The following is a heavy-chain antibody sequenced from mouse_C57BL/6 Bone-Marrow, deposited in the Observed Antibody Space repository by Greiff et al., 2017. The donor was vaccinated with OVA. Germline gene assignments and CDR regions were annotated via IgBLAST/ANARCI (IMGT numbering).Heavy chain of an antibody. Sequence: QVQLQQSGAELVRPGASVKLSCKASGYTFTDYYINWVKQRPGQGLEWIARIYPGSGNTYYNEKFKGKATLTAEKSSSTAYMQLSSLTSEDSAVYFRTPAWFAYWGQGTLVTVSA. J-gene: IGHJ3*01. CDR1: GYTFTDYY. CDR2: IYPGSGNT. V-gene: IGHV1-76*01. CDR3: TPAWFAY.